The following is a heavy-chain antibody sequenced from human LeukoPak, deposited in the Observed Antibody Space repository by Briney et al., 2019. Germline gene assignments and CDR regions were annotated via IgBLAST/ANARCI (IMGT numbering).Heavy chain of an antibody. D-gene: IGHD3-10*01. CDR2: IIPIFGTA. V-gene: IGHV1-69*13. CDR1: GGTFSSYA. CDR3: ARDRVPFYYGSGTNPTNAFDI. Sequence: SVKVSCKASGGTFSSYAISWVRQAPGQGLEWMGGIIPIFGTANYAQKFQGRVTITADESTSTAYMELSSLRSEDTAVYYCARDRVPFYYGSGTNPTNAFDIWGQGTMVTVSS. J-gene: IGHJ3*02.